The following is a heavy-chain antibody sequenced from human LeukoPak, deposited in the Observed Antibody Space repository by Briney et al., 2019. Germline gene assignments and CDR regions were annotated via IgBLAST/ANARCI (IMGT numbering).Heavy chain of an antibody. J-gene: IGHJ5*02. V-gene: IGHV4-34*01. CDR3: ARGDSGVRWFDP. Sequence: SETLSLTCAVYGGSFSGYYWSWIRQPPGKGLEWIGSIYHSGTTHYNPSLNSRVTISVDTSQDQFSLRLSSVTAADTAIYYCARGDSGVRWFDPWGQGALVTVSS. CDR2: IYHSGTT. D-gene: IGHD6-19*01. CDR1: GGSFSGYY.